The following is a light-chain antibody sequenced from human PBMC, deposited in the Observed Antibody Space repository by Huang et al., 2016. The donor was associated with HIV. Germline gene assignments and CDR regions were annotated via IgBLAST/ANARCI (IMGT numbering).Light chain of an antibody. CDR2: GAY. Sequence: IVLTQSPGTLSLSPGERATLSCRASQSVRSSYLAWYQQKPGQTPRLLIYGAYNRATDIPDRFSGSGSGTDFTLTISRLEPEDFAVYYCHQYGSPPFTFGPGTKVDIK. CDR3: HQYGSPPFT. CDR1: QSVRSSY. J-gene: IGKJ3*01. V-gene: IGKV3-20*01.